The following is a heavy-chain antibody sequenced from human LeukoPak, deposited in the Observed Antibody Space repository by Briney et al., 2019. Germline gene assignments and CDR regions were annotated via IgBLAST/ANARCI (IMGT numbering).Heavy chain of an antibody. D-gene: IGHD1-26*01. CDR3: ARILSGSWSDHFDY. V-gene: IGHV2-70*11. Sequence: SGPALVKPTQTLTLTCTFSGFSLSTSGMCVSWIRQRPGKALEWLARIDWDDDKYYSTSLKTRLTISKDTSKNQVVLTMTNMDPVDTATYYCARILSGSWSDHFDYWGQGTQVTVSS. CDR2: IDWDDDK. CDR1: GFSLSTSGMC. J-gene: IGHJ4*02.